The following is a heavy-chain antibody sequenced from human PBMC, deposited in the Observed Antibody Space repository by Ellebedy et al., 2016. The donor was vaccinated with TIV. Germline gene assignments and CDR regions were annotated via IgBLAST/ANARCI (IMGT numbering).Heavy chain of an antibody. CDR3: AREAVAGEWFDP. Sequence: MPSETLSLTCTVSDGSIISSSYFWGWIRQPPGKGLEWIGSIYYSGSTHSNPSLKSRVTISVDTSKNQFPLKLRSVTAADTAVYYCAREAVAGEWFDPWGQGTLVTVSS. D-gene: IGHD6-19*01. CDR1: DGSIISSSYF. CDR2: IYYSGST. J-gene: IGHJ5*02. V-gene: IGHV4-39*06.